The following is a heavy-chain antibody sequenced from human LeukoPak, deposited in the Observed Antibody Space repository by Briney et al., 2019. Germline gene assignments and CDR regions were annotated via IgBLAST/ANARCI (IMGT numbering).Heavy chain of an antibody. D-gene: IGHD1-20*01. V-gene: IGHV3-11*01. CDR2: ISSSGSTI. CDR1: GFTFSDYF. Sequence: GGSLRLSCAASGFTFSDYFMSWIRQAPGKGLEWVSYISSSGSTIYYADSVRGRFTISRDNAKNSLYLQMNSLRAEDTAVYYCARFGITGTTIAFDYWGQGTLVTVSS. CDR3: ARFGITGTTIAFDY. J-gene: IGHJ4*02.